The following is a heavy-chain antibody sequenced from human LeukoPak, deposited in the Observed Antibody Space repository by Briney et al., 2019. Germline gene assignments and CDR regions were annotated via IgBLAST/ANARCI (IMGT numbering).Heavy chain of an antibody. V-gene: IGHV3-30-3*02. CDR2: ISYDGSNK. CDR3: AKSGGYSGYDRPNRFDY. Sequence: QPGRSLRLSCAASGFTFSSYAMHWVRQAPGKGLEWVAVISYDGSNKYYADSVKGRFTISRDNSKNTLYLQMNSLRAEDTAVYYCAKSGGYSGYDRPNRFDYWGQGTLVTVSS. D-gene: IGHD5-12*01. CDR1: GFTFSSYA. J-gene: IGHJ4*02.